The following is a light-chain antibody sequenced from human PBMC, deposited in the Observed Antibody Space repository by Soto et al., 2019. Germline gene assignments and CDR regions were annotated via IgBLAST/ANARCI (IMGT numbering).Light chain of an antibody. J-gene: IGKJ2*01. CDR1: QSVRSH. CDR3: QQYNNGPPGT. V-gene: IGKV3-15*01. Sequence: EIVMTQSPDTLSVSVGETATLSCGASQSVRSHLAWYQQKPGQAPSLLIYDVSTRAPGVPARFSGSGSGTDFTLTISSLQSEDVAVYYCQQYNNGPPGTFGQGTKLEIQ. CDR2: DVS.